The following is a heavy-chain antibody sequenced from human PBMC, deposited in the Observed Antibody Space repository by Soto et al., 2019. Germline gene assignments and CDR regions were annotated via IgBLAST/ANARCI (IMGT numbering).Heavy chain of an antibody. V-gene: IGHV1-69*06. D-gene: IGHD6-6*01. CDR1: RGTFSSYA. J-gene: IGHJ4*02. Sequence: SEKVSFKASRGTFSSYAISWVRQAPGQGLEWMGGIIPIFGTANYAQKFQGRVTITADKSTSTAYMELSSLRSEDTAVYYCAISRPSSSSAPDYWGQGTLVTVSS. CDR2: IIPIFGTA. CDR3: AISRPSSSSAPDY.